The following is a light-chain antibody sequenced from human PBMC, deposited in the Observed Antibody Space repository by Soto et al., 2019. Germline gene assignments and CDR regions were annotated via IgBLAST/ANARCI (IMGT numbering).Light chain of an antibody. Sequence: NVLTQSPGTLSLSPGERATLSCRASQSVSSTYLAWYQQKPGQAPRLVMYGASRRATGIPDRFSGGGSGTDFSLTISRLEPEDFAVYYCQQYGSSPITVGQVTRLEIK. CDR2: GAS. CDR3: QQYGSSPIT. CDR1: QSVSSTY. V-gene: IGKV3-20*01. J-gene: IGKJ5*01.